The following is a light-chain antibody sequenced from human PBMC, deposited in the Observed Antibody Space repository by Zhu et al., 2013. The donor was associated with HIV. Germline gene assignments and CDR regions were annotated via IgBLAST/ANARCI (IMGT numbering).Light chain of an antibody. V-gene: IGKV3-20*01. Sequence: EIVLTQSPGTLSFSPGERATLSCRASQSVSSSYLAWYQQKPGQAPRLLIFGASTRATGIPDRFSGSGSETDFTLTISRLEPEDFAVYYCQQYGSSPWTFGQGTKVEIK. CDR2: GAS. CDR1: QSVSSSY. CDR3: QQYGSSPWT. J-gene: IGKJ1*01.